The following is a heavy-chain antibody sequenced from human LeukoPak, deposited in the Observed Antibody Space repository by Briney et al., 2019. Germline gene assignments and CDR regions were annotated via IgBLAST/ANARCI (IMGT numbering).Heavy chain of an antibody. CDR3: ARSWFGELSDWFDP. CDR2: INHSGST. V-gene: IGHV4-34*01. J-gene: IGHJ5*02. CDR1: GGSFSGYY. Sequence: PSETLSLTCAVYGGSFSGYYWSWIRQPPGKGLEWIGEINHSGSTNYNPSLKSRVTITVDTSKNQFSLKLSSVTAADTAVYYCARSWFGELSDWFDPWGQGTLVTVSS. D-gene: IGHD3-10*01.